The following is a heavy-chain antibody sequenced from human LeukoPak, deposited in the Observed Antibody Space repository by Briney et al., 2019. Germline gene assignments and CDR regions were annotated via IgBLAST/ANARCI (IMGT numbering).Heavy chain of an antibody. CDR1: GFTFSSYW. CDR3: AKDLDYGSGDYVGLDY. D-gene: IGHD4-17*01. CDR2: ISGSGGST. Sequence: HPGGSLRLSCAASGFTFSSYWMSWVRQAPGKGLEWVSAISGSGGSTYYADSVKGRFTISRDNSKNTLYLQMNSLRAEDTAVYYCAKDLDYGSGDYVGLDYWGQGTLVTVSS. V-gene: IGHV3-23*01. J-gene: IGHJ4*02.